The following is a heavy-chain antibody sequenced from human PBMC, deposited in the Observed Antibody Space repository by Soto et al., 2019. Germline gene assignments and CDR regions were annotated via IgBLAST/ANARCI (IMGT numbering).Heavy chain of an antibody. CDR1: GGSISSYY. Sequence: SETLSLTCNFSGGSISSYYWSWIRQPPGKGLEWIGFIYYSGSTDYNPSLKSRASVSIDTSKNQFSLNLTSVTAADTAVYYCARARGGYFDPWGQGIQVTVSS. CDR2: IYYSGST. D-gene: IGHD5-12*01. J-gene: IGHJ5*02. V-gene: IGHV4-59*08. CDR3: ARARGGYFDP.